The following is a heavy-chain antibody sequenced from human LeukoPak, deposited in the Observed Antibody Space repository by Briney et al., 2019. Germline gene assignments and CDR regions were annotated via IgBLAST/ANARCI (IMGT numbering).Heavy chain of an antibody. CDR2: ITGSGGNT. Sequence: GGSLRLSCVASGFTFSNYAMSCVRQAPGKGLEWVSAITGSGGNTCYADSVKGRFTIPRDNSKNTVFLQMNSLRAEDTAVYYCAKWGDYDVLTGYYVSDYWGQGTLVTVSS. D-gene: IGHD3-9*01. CDR3: AKWGDYDVLTGYYVSDY. V-gene: IGHV3-23*01. CDR1: GFTFSNYA. J-gene: IGHJ4*02.